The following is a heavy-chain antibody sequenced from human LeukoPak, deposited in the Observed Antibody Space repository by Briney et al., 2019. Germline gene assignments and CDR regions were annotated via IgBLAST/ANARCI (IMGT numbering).Heavy chain of an antibody. CDR2: IYSSSRII. CDR3: ARPRRDGYNYDLDF. D-gene: IGHD5-24*01. V-gene: IGHV3-48*04. J-gene: IGHJ4*02. CDR1: GFSFSYYS. Sequence: PGGSLRLSCAASGFSFSYYSMNWVRQAPGKGLEWVSYIYSSSRIIHYADSVEGRFTISRDDAKNSLYLQMNSLRVEDTAVYYCARPRRDGYNYDLDFWGQGTLVTVSS.